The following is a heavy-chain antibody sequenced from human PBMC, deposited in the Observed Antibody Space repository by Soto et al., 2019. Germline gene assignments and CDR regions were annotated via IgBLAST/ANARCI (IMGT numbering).Heavy chain of an antibody. CDR2: ISSSSSYI. CDR3: ARVKEAAGYYYYGMEV. Sequence: PVGSLRLSCAASVFTFSSYSMNCVRHSPGKGLEWVSSISSSSSYIYYADSVKGRFTISRDNAKNSLYLQMNSLRAEDTAVYYCARVKEAAGYYYYGMEVWGQGTAVTVSS. CDR1: VFTFSSYS. V-gene: IGHV3-21*01. J-gene: IGHJ6*01. D-gene: IGHD6-25*01.